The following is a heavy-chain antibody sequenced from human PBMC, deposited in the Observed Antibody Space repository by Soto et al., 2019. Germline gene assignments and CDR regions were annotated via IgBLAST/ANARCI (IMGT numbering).Heavy chain of an antibody. J-gene: IGHJ6*02. Sequence: EVQLLESGGGLVQPGGSLRLSCAASGFTFSSYAMSWVRQAPGKGLEWVSAISGSGGSTYYADSVKGWFTISRDNSKNTLYLQMNSLRAEDTAVYYCASLRSGSGSYYYYYYGMDVWGQGTTVTVSS. CDR3: ASLRSGSGSYYYYYYGMDV. CDR1: GFTFSSYA. D-gene: IGHD3-10*01. CDR2: ISGSGGST. V-gene: IGHV3-23*01.